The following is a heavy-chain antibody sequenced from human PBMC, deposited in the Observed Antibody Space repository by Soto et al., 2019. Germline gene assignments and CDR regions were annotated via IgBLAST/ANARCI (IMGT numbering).Heavy chain of an antibody. CDR3: AKAAGSTWGTEHFQH. CDR2: ITGGGGT. D-gene: IGHD6-13*01. V-gene: IGHV3-23*01. CDR1: GFTFSSYA. Sequence: EVQLLESGGGLVQPGGSLRLSCAASGFTFSSYAMTWVRQAPGKGLERVSLITGGGGTYYADSVKGRFTISRDNSKNTLYLQMNSLRVEDTAIYYCAKAAGSTWGTEHFQHWGQGTLVTVSS. J-gene: IGHJ1*01.